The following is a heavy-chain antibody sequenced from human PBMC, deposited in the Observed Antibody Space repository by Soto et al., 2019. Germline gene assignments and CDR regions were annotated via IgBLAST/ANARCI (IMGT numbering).Heavy chain of an antibody. D-gene: IGHD3-16*01. V-gene: IGHV3-30-3*01. CDR3: ARERAPWNDYVWGTKYYFDY. CDR1: GFTFSSYA. J-gene: IGHJ4*02. Sequence: GGSLRLSCAASGFTFSSYAMHWVRQAPGKGLEWVAVISYDGSNKYYADSVKGRFTISRDNSKNTLYLQMNSLRAEDTAVYYCARERAPWNDYVWGTKYYFDYWGQGTLVTVSS. CDR2: ISYDGSNK.